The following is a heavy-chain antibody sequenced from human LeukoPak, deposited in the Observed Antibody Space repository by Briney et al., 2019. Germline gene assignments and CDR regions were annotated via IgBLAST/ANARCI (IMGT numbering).Heavy chain of an antibody. CDR2: IYHSGST. V-gene: IGHV4-38-2*02. D-gene: IGHD6-19*01. CDR3: ARVPVGSSSGWYGGTFDY. J-gene: IGHJ4*02. Sequence: SETLSLTCTVSGYSISSGYYWGWIRQPPVKGLEWIGSIYHSGSTYYNPSLKSRVTISVDTSKNQFSLKLSSVTAADTAVYYCARVPVGSSSGWYGGTFDYWGQGTLVTVSS. CDR1: GYSISSGYY.